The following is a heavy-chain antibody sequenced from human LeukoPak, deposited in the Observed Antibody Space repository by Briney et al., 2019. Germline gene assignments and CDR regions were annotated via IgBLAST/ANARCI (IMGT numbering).Heavy chain of an antibody. CDR2: IYHTGGT. CDR3: ARVTPDLGFWSDFAPGHNWFDP. CDR1: GGSINSYS. Sequence: TSETLSLTCTVSGGSINSYSWSWIRQPPEKTLEWIGDIYHTGGTNYNPSPVSRVTISIDRSKSHFSLRLNSVTAADTAVYYCARVTPDLGFWSDFAPGHNWFDPWGQGTLVTVSS. V-gene: IGHV4-59*01. J-gene: IGHJ5*02. D-gene: IGHD3-3*01.